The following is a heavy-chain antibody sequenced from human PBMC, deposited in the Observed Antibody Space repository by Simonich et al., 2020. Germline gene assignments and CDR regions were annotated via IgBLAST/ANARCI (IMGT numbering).Heavy chain of an antibody. D-gene: IGHD6-13*01. CDR1: GYSISSGYY. CDR3: ARATRIAAAGYFDY. Sequence: QVQLQESSPGLVKPSETLSLTCAVSGYSISSGYYWGWIRQPPGKGLEWIGSIYHSGSTYYKPSLKSRVTISVDTSKNQFALKLSSVTAADTAVYYCARATRIAAAGYFDYWGQGTLVTVSS. V-gene: IGHV4-38-2*01. J-gene: IGHJ4*02. CDR2: IYHSGST.